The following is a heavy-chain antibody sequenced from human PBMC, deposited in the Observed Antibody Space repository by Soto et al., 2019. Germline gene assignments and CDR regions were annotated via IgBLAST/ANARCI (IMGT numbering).Heavy chain of an antibody. Sequence: GGSLRLSCAASGFTFSSYWMDWVRQVPGKGLVWVSRINTDGSSTAYADSVKGRFTISRDNAKNTLYLQMNSLRAEDTAAYYCAGVANSTGSVPGYWGQGNMVTVSS. CDR3: AGVANSTGSVPGY. D-gene: IGHD3-22*01. CDR1: GFTFSSYW. CDR2: INTDGSST. V-gene: IGHV3-74*03. J-gene: IGHJ4*02.